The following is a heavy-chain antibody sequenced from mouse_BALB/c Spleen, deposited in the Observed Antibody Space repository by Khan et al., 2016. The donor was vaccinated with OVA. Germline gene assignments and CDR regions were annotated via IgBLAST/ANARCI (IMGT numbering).Heavy chain of an antibody. CDR1: GYTFTSYV. D-gene: IGHD1-1*01. CDR2: INFYNDGT. V-gene: IGHV1S136*01. Sequence: VQLKESGPELVKPGASVKMSCKASGYTFTSYVMHWVKQKPGQGLEWIGYINFYNDGTKYNEKFKGQATLTSDKASRTAYMELSSLTSEDAAVYYCARIHYGSSLDYWGQGTTLTVSS. J-gene: IGHJ2*01. CDR3: ARIHYGSSLDY.